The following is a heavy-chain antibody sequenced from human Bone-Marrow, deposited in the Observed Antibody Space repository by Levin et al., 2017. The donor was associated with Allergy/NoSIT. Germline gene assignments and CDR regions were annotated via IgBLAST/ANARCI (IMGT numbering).Heavy chain of an antibody. J-gene: IGHJ4*02. Sequence: SQTLSLTCAVDGGSFTGYFWTWIRQPPGKGLEWIGEINHSGNTKYNPSLTSRVTISVDTSKKEFSLNLSSVTAADTAVFYCARGGRWSFSYYFDYWGQGTRVTVSS. CDR3: ARGGRWSFSYYFDY. D-gene: IGHD3-10*01. CDR2: INHSGNT. CDR1: GGSFTGYF. V-gene: IGHV4-34*01.